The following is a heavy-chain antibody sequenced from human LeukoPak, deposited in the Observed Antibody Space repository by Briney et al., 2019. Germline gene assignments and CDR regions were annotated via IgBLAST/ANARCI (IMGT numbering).Heavy chain of an antibody. V-gene: IGHV1-69*04. Sequence: ETSVKVSCKASGGTFSSYAISWVRQAPGQGLEWMGRIIPIFGIANYAQKFQGRVTITADKSTSTAYMELSSLRSEDTAVYYCAREGYCSGGSCYDLEYFQHWGQGTLVTVSS. D-gene: IGHD2-15*01. CDR2: IIPIFGIA. CDR3: AREGYCSGGSCYDLEYFQH. CDR1: GGTFSSYA. J-gene: IGHJ1*01.